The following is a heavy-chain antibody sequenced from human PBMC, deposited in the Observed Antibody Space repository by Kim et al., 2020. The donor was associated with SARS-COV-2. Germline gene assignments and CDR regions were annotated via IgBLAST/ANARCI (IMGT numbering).Heavy chain of an antibody. CDR1: GYSFTSYW. CDR3: ARHEDGYNMKDAFDI. Sequence: GESLKISCKGSGYSFTSYWIGWVRQMPGKGLEWMGIIYPGDSDTRYSPSFQGQVTISADKSISTAYLQWSSLKASDTAMYYCARHEDGYNMKDAFDIWDQGTMVTVSS. CDR2: IYPGDSDT. D-gene: IGHD5-12*01. J-gene: IGHJ3*02. V-gene: IGHV5-51*01.